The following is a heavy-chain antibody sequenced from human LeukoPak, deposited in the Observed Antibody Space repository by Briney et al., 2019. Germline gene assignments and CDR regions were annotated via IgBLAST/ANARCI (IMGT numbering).Heavy chain of an antibody. Sequence: ASVKVSCKASGYTFTGYYMHWVRQAPGQGLEWMGWINPNSGGANYAQRFQGRVTMTRDTSISTAYMELSRLRSDDTAVYYCARDSRTSYYYYYYMDVWGKGTTVTVSS. CDR2: INPNSGGA. D-gene: IGHD6-13*01. J-gene: IGHJ6*03. CDR1: GYTFTGYY. V-gene: IGHV1-2*02. CDR3: ARDSRTSYYYYYYMDV.